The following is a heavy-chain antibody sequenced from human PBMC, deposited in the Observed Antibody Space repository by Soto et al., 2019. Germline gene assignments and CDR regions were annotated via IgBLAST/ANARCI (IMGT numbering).Heavy chain of an antibody. D-gene: IGHD3-22*01. CDR2: ISGSGGST. V-gene: IGHV3-23*01. Sequence: GGSLRLSCAASGFTFGSYAMSWVRQAPGKGLEWVSAISGSGGSTYYADSVKGRFTISRDNSKNTLYLQMNSLRAEDTAVYYCATLTYYYDSSGYFTPRGAFDIWGQGTMVT. CDR1: GFTFGSYA. J-gene: IGHJ3*02. CDR3: ATLTYYYDSSGYFTPRGAFDI.